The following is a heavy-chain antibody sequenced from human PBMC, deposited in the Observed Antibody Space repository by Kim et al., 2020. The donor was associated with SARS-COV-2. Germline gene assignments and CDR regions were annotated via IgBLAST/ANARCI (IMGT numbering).Heavy chain of an antibody. CDR1: GFTFTSSA. D-gene: IGHD1-26*01. Sequence: SVKVSCKASGFTFTSSAVQWVRQARGQRLEWIGWIVVGSGNTNYAQKFQERVTITRDMSTSTAYMELSSLRSEDTAVYYCAASGHYTLGGADYWGQGTLVTVSS. J-gene: IGHJ4*02. V-gene: IGHV1-58*01. CDR2: IVVGSGNT. CDR3: AASGHYTLGGADY.